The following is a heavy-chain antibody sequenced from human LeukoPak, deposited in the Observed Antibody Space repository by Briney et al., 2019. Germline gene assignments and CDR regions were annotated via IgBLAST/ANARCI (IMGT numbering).Heavy chain of an antibody. V-gene: IGHV4-34*01. CDR2: INHSGST. D-gene: IGHD3-9*01. Sequence: PSETLSLTCAVYGGSFSGYYWSWIRQPPGKGLEWIGEINHSGSTNYNPSLKSRVTISVDTSKNQFSLKLSSVTAADTAVYYCARLNSDILTGYSGPFHIWGQGTKVTVSS. CDR1: GGSFSGYY. J-gene: IGHJ3*02. CDR3: ARLNSDILTGYSGPFHI.